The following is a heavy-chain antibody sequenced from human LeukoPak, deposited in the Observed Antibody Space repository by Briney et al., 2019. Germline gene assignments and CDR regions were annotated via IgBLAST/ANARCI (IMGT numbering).Heavy chain of an antibody. CDR1: GFTFSSYW. J-gene: IGHJ5*02. D-gene: IGHD1-26*01. CDR3: ARDLGTTNWFDP. CDR2: INTDGRTT. Sequence: HPGGSLRLSCAASGFTFSSYWMHWVRQSPGEGLVWVSHINTDGRTTTYADSVKGRFTISRDNAKNTLYLQMNSLRAEDTAVYYCARDLGTTNWFDPWGQGTLVTASS. V-gene: IGHV3-74*01.